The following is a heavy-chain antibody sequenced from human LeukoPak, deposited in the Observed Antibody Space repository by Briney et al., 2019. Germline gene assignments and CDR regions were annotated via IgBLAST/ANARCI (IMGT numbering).Heavy chain of an antibody. J-gene: IGHJ4*02. CDR1: GFTFSSYA. D-gene: IGHD3-22*01. CDR2: ISGSGGGT. Sequence: GGSLRLSCAASGFTFSSYAMSWVRQAPGKGLEWVSAISGSGGGTYYADSVKGRFTISRDNSKNTLYLQMNSLRAEDTAVYYCAKTYYYDSSGYYHPGPFDYWGQGTLVTVSS. CDR3: AKTYYYDSSGYYHPGPFDY. V-gene: IGHV3-23*01.